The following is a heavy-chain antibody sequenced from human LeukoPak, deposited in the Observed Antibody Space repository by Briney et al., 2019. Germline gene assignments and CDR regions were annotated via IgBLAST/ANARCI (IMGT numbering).Heavy chain of an antibody. CDR2: IYYTGST. CDR3: ARENYDSSGYKVDY. J-gene: IGHJ4*02. D-gene: IGHD3-22*01. CDR1: GGSISSYY. V-gene: IGHV4-59*01. Sequence: SETLSLTCTVSGGSISSYYWSWIRQPPGKGLEWIGYIYYTGSTNYNPSLESRVTISVDTSKNQFSLKLSSVTAADTAVYYCARENYDSSGYKVDYWGQGTLVTVSS.